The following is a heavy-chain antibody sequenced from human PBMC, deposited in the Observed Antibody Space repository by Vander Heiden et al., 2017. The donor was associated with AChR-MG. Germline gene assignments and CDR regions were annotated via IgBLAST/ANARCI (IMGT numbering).Heavy chain of an antibody. D-gene: IGHD1-26*01. Sequence: QVQLQESGPGLVKPSQTLSLTCTVSGGSISSGDYYWSWIRQPPGKGLGWIGYIYYSGSTYYNPSLKSRVTISVDTSKNQFSLKLSSVTAADTAVYYCARALGGSYYRKYFQHWGQGTLVTVSS. CDR2: IYYSGST. CDR3: ARALGGSYYRKYFQH. J-gene: IGHJ1*01. V-gene: IGHV4-30-4*01. CDR1: GGSISSGDYY.